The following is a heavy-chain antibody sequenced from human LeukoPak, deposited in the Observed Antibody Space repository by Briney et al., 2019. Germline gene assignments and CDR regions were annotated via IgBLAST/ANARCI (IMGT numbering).Heavy chain of an antibody. Sequence: ASVKVSCKASGYTFTSYAMHWVRQAPGQRLEWMGWINAGNGNTKYSQKFQGRVTMTRNTSISTAYMELSSLRSEDTAVYYCAIGRRYYASGGIDIWGQGTMVTVSS. CDR3: AIGRRYYASGGIDI. CDR2: INAGNGNT. J-gene: IGHJ3*02. D-gene: IGHD3-10*01. V-gene: IGHV1-3*01. CDR1: GYTFTSYA.